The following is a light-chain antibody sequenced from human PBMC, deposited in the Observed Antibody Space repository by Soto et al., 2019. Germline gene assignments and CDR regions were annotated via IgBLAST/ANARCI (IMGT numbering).Light chain of an antibody. J-gene: IGKJ3*01. V-gene: IGKV2-28*01. CDR1: QSLLHSNGYNF. CDR2: LGS. CDR3: MQALQTPFT. Sequence: DIVMTQSPLSLPVTPGEPASISCRSSQSLLHSNGYNFLDWYLQKPGQSPHLLVYLGSNRASGVPERFRWRGSGADFYLKINQVGAGDGWVYYCMQALQTPFTFGPGTKVDIK.